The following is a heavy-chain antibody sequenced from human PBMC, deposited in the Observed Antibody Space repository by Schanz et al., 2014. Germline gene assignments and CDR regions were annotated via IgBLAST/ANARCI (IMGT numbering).Heavy chain of an antibody. D-gene: IGHD1-1*01. V-gene: IGHV3-11*01. Sequence: VQLLESGGGLVQPGGSLRLSCAASGFSFSDYYMSWIRQAPGKGLEWVSYISSSSGTIYYADSVKGRFTISRDNSKNTLYLQMNSLRAEDTAVYFCAKIERNEDWGQGTLVTVSS. CDR1: GFSFSDYY. J-gene: IGHJ4*02. CDR3: AKIERNED. CDR2: ISSSSGTI.